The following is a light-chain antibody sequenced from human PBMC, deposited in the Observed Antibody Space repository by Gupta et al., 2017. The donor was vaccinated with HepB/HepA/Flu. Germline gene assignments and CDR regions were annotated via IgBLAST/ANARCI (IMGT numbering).Light chain of an antibody. J-gene: IGKJ1*01. CDR2: AAS. Sequence: DIQMTQSPSSLSASVGDRVTITCRASQSISSYLNWYQQKPGKAPKLLIYAASSLQSGVPSRFSGSGSGTDFTLTISRLQPEDFATYYCQQRDSTPRTFGQGTXVEIK. V-gene: IGKV1-39*01. CDR1: QSISSY. CDR3: QQRDSTPRT.